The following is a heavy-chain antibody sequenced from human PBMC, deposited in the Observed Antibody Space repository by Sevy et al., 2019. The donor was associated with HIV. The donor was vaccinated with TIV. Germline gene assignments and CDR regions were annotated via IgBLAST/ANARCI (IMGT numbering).Heavy chain of an antibody. V-gene: IGHV3-23*01. Sequence: GGYLRLSCAASGFTFTSYAMSWVRQAPGKGLEWVSAIIGRDSRTYYTDSVKGRFTISRDNSKNTLYLHMNRLRAEDTAVYYCAKDRGGSYAYDAFDIWGQGTMVTVSS. D-gene: IGHD2-15*01. CDR1: GFTFTSYA. J-gene: IGHJ3*02. CDR2: IIGRDSRT. CDR3: AKDRGGSYAYDAFDI.